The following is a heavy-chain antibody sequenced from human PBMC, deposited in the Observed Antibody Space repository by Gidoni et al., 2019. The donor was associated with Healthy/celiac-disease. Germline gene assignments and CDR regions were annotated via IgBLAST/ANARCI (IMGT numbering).Heavy chain of an antibody. CDR1: GFTFSSYA. D-gene: IGHD3-16*02. Sequence: QVQLVESGGGVVQPGRSLRLSCAASGFTFSSYAMHWVRQAPGKGLEWVAVISYDGSNKYYADSVKGRFTISRDNSKNTLYLQMNSLRAEDTAVYYCAREGEGYPGLYYYYGMDVWGQGTTVTVSS. V-gene: IGHV3-30-3*01. CDR3: AREGEGYPGLYYYYGMDV. J-gene: IGHJ6*02. CDR2: ISYDGSNK.